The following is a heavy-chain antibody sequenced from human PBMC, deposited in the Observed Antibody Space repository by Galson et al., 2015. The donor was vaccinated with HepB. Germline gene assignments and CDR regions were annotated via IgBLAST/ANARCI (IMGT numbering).Heavy chain of an antibody. CDR2: ISGSGGST. Sequence: AISGSGGSTYYADSVKGRFTISRDNSKNTLYLQMNSLRAEDTAVYYCAKDRSLAVAGFDYWGQGTLVTVSS. D-gene: IGHD6-19*01. J-gene: IGHJ4*02. V-gene: IGHV3-23*01. CDR3: AKDRSLAVAGFDY.